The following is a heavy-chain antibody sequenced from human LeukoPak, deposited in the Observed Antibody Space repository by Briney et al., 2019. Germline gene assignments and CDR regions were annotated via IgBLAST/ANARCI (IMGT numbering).Heavy chain of an antibody. CDR1: GFTFGDYG. CDR3: ANLIVGATFLDY. J-gene: IGHJ4*02. CDR2: IRYDGSNK. V-gene: IGHV3-30*02. D-gene: IGHD1-26*01. Sequence: SGGSLRLSCTTSGFTFGDYGMSWFRQAPGKGLEWVAFIRYDGSNKYYADSVKGRFTISRDNSKNTLYLQMNSLRAEDTAVYYCANLIVGATFLDYWGQGTLVTVSS.